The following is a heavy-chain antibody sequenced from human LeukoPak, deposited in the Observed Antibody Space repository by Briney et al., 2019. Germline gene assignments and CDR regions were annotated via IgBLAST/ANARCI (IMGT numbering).Heavy chain of an antibody. Sequence: PGGSLSLSCAASGFTFSSYGMHWIRQPPGKGREWVGSMYSGSTYYNPSLKNRVTIFVDTYNNQFSLKLSSVTAADAGVYYCARHTHSGYDLSHWGQGTLVTVSS. CDR1: GFTFSSYG. D-gene: IGHD5-12*01. CDR3: ARHTHSGYDLSH. J-gene: IGHJ4*02. V-gene: IGHV4-39*01. CDR2: MYSGST.